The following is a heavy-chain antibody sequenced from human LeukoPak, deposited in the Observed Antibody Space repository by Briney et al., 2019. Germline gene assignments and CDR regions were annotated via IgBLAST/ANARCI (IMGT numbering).Heavy chain of an antibody. J-gene: IGHJ4*02. CDR2: IYYSGST. CDR1: GGSISSGDYY. CDR3: ARSIVVVPAAYAPYYFDY. D-gene: IGHD2-2*01. Sequence: PSETLSLTCTVSGGSISSGDYYWSWIRQPPGKGLEWIGYIYYSGSTYYNPSLKSRVTISVDTSKNQFSLKLSSVTAAVTAVYYCARSIVVVPAAYAPYYFDYWGQGTLVTVSS. V-gene: IGHV4-30-4*08.